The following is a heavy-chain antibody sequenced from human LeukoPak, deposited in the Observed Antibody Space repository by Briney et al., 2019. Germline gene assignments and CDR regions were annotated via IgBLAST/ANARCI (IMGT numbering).Heavy chain of an antibody. CDR2: IWNHGNDQ. CDR3: AKDSGGGDCAFDS. Sequence: GGSLRLSCAASGFTFSSYNMHWVRQAPGKGLEWVGFIWNHGNDQDYADSVKGRFTISRDNSKNTLYLQMNSLRAEDTAVYYCAKDSGGGDCAFDSWGHGALVTVS. CDR1: GFTFSSYN. J-gene: IGHJ4*01. V-gene: IGHV3-30*02. D-gene: IGHD2-21*02.